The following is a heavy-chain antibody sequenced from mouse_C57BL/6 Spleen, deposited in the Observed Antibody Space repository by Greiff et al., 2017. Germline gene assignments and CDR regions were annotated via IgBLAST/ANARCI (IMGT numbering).Heavy chain of an antibody. CDR3: ARGYYPFDY. J-gene: IGHJ2*01. CDR1: GFTFSDYG. CDR2: ISSGSRTI. V-gene: IGHV5-17*01. Sequence: EVQLQESGGGLVKPGGSLKLSCAASGFTFSDYGMHWVRQAPEKGLEWVTYISSGSRTIYYADTVKGRFTISRDNAKNTLFLNMTSLRSEDTAMYYCARGYYPFDYWGQGTTLTVSS. D-gene: IGHD2-3*01.